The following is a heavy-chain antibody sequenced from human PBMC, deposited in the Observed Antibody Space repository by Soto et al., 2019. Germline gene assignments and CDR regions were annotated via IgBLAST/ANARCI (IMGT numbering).Heavy chain of an antibody. CDR3: TTGHPVITYYYYYYGMDV. J-gene: IGHJ6*02. CDR2: IKSKTDGGTT. V-gene: IGHV3-15*07. Sequence: EVQLVESGGGLVKPGGSLRLSCAASGFTFSNAWMNWVRQAPGKGLEWVGRIKSKTDGGTTDYAAPVKGRFTISRDDSKNTLYLQMNSLKTEDTAVYYCTTGHPVITYYYYYYGMDVWGQGTTVTVSS. CDR1: GFTFSNAW.